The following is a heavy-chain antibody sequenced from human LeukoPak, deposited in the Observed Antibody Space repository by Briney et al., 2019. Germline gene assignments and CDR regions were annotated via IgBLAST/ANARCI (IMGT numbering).Heavy chain of an antibody. CDR2: IIPILGIA. D-gene: IGHD3-10*01. Sequence: SVKVSCKASGGTFSSYAISWVRRAPGQGLEWMGRIIPILGIANYAQKFQGRVTITADKSTSTAYMELSSLRPEDTAVYYCASSMVRGVISFDPWGQGTLVTVSS. J-gene: IGHJ5*02. CDR1: GGTFSSYA. CDR3: ASSMVRGVISFDP. V-gene: IGHV1-69*04.